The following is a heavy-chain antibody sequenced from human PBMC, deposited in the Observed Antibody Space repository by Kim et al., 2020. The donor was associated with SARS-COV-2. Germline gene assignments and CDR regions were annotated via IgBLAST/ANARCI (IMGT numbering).Heavy chain of an antibody. J-gene: IGHJ5*02. D-gene: IGHD2-2*01. V-gene: IGHV3-30*18. CDR2: ISYDGTIQ. CDR3: AKGPIAVVPGGKMWHDP. Sequence: GGSLRLSCAASGLTFRNYGMHWVRQATGKGLEWVADISYDGTIQYYGDSVEGRFTISRDNSKNTLYLQMNSLRVEETAVYYCAKGPIAVVPGGKMWHDPWGQGTLVTVSS. CDR1: GLTFRNYG.